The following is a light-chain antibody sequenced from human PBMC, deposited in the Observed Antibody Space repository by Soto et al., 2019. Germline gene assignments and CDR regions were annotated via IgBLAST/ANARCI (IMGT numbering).Light chain of an antibody. J-gene: IGLJ3*02. CDR3: SSYTNKDTLL. CDR1: SSDVGSYDH. CDR2: DVT. Sequence: QSVLTQPDSVSGSPGQSITISCTGTSSDVGSYDHVSWYQQHPGKAPKLIIYDVTVRPSGISPRFSGSKSDNTASLAVSGLQPEDEADYYCSSYTNKDTLLFGGGTKLTVL. V-gene: IGLV2-14*03.